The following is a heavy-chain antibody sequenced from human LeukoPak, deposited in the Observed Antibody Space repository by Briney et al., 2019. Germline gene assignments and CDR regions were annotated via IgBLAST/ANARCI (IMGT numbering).Heavy chain of an antibody. V-gene: IGHV3-48*01. CDR2: ISSSSSTI. D-gene: IGHD3-22*01. J-gene: IGHJ4*02. CDR1: GFTFSSYS. CDR3: ATGKHYYDSSGYYFYYFDY. Sequence: GGSLRLSCAASGFTFSSYSMNWVRQAPGKGLEWVSYISSSSSTIYYADSVKGRFTISRDNAKNSLYLQMNSLRADDTAVYYCATGKHYYDSSGYYFYYFDYWGQGTLVTVSS.